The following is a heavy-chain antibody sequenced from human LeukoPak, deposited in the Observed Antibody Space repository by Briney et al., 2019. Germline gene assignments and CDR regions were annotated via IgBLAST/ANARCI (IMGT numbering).Heavy chain of an antibody. Sequence: GESLKISCKGSGYSFTSYWIGRVRQMPGKGLEWMGIIYPGDSDTRYSPSFQGQVTISADKSISTAYLQWSSLKASDTAMYYCARLGSIAAAGTGFDYWGQGTLVTVSS. CDR2: IYPGDSDT. V-gene: IGHV5-51*01. CDR1: GYSFTSYW. CDR3: ARLGSIAAAGTGFDY. J-gene: IGHJ4*02. D-gene: IGHD6-13*01.